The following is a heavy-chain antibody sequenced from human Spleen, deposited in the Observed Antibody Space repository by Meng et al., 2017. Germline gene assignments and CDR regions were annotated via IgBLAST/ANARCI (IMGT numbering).Heavy chain of an antibody. CDR2: IYGSGST. J-gene: IGHJ4*02. V-gene: IGHV4-38-2*02. CDR3: ARDPTNGWELRVVYFDY. CDR1: DYSISSDYY. D-gene: IGHD1-26*01. Sequence: SETLSLTCTVSDYSISSDYYWGWIRQPPGKGLEWIGTIYGSGSTYYNPSLQSRITISIDTSKNQISLKLSSVTAADTAVYYCARDPTNGWELRVVYFDYWGQGTLVTVSS.